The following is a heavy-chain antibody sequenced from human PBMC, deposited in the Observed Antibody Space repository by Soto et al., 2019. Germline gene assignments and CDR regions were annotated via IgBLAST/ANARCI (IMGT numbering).Heavy chain of an antibody. CDR2: IYSGGST. CDR1: GFTVSSNY. D-gene: IGHD6-19*01. V-gene: IGHV3-53*01. CDR3: AREVGGWGNWFDP. J-gene: IGHJ5*02. Sequence: EVQLVESGGGLIQPGGSLRLSCAASGFTVSSNYMSWVRQAPGKGLEWVAVIYSGGSTYYADSVKGRFTISRDNSKNTLYLQMNILRSEDTAVYYCAREVGGWGNWFDPWGQGTLVTVSS.